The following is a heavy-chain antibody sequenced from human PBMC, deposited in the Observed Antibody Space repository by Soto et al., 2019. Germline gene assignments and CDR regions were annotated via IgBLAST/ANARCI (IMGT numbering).Heavy chain of an antibody. V-gene: IGHV3-30-3*01. Sequence: QVQLVESGGGVVQPGRSLRLSCAASGFTFSSYALLWVRQAPGKGLEWVAVISSDGSNKYHADSVKGRFTISRDNYKHTMYLQKNSLRLEETAVYYGASVPRYGGFNCYFDLWGRGTLVIVSS. D-gene: IGHD4-17*01. CDR3: ASVPRYGGFNCYFDL. J-gene: IGHJ2*01. CDR1: GFTFSSYA. CDR2: ISSDGSNK.